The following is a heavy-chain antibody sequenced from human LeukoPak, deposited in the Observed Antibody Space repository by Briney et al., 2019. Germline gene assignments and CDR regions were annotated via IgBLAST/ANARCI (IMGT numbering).Heavy chain of an antibody. V-gene: IGHV3-7*03. D-gene: IGHD2-2*02. CDR3: ARLLYCSSTSCYRAFDI. CDR1: GFTLSSYW. Sequence: GGSLRLSCAASGFTLSSYWMSWVRQAPGKGLEWVANIKQDGSEKYYVDSVKGRFTISRDNAKNSLYLQMNSLRAEDTAVYYCARLLYCSSTSCYRAFDIWGQGTMVTVSS. J-gene: IGHJ3*02. CDR2: IKQDGSEK.